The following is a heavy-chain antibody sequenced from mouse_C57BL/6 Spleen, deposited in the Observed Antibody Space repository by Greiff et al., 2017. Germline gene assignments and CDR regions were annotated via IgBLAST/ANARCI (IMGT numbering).Heavy chain of an antibody. CDR2: IDPENGDT. D-gene: IGHD2-4*01. CDR1: GFNIKDDY. CDR3: TMITGGNYFDY. V-gene: IGHV14-4*01. J-gene: IGHJ2*01. Sequence: EVKLQQSGAELVRPGVSVKLSCTASGFNIKDDYMHWVKQRPEQGLEWIGWIDPENGDTEYASKFQGKATITADTSSNTAYLQLSSLTSEDTAVYYCTMITGGNYFDYWGQGTTLTVSS.